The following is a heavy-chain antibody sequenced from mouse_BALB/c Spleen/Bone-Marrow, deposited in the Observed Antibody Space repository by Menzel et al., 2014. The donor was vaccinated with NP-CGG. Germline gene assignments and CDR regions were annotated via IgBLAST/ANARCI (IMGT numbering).Heavy chain of an antibody. Sequence: EVQLQESGGRLVQPKGSLKLSCAASGFTFNTYAMNWVRQAPGKGLEWVARIRSKSNNFPTYYADSVKDRFTISRDDSQSMLYLQTNNLKTEDTAMYYCVTSTYFDVWGRRDHGHRLL. CDR3: VTSTYFDV. CDR1: GFTFNTYA. J-gene: IGHJ1*01. D-gene: IGHD6-1*01. CDR2: IRSKSNNFPT. V-gene: IGHV10-1*02.